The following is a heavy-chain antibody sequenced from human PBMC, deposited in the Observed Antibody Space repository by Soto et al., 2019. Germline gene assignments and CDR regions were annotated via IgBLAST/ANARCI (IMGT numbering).Heavy chain of an antibody. CDR1: GGNFNTYP. D-gene: IGHD3-16*01. Sequence: QVQLEQSGAEVKRPGSSVKVSCKTSGGNFNTYPISWVRQAPGNRLEWMGKIIPIFGTPDYAQKFQGRVTINADEATTTVYMELRSLKSADSAVYYCARDSRLWGSTGWKRENLFDIWGQGTMVTVSS. CDR3: ARDSRLWGSTGWKRENLFDI. CDR2: IIPIFGTP. J-gene: IGHJ3*02. V-gene: IGHV1-69*18.